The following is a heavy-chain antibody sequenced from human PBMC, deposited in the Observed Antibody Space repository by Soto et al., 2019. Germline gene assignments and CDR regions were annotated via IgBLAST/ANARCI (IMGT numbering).Heavy chain of an antibody. CDR2: IWYDGSNK. J-gene: IGHJ4*02. Sequence: GGSLRLSCAASGFTFSSYGMHWVRQAPGKGLEWVAVIWYDGSNKYYADSVKGRFTIPRDNSKNTLYLQMNSLRAEDTAVYYCARDQDFWSGYYAYYFDYWGQGTLVTVSS. D-gene: IGHD3-3*01. CDR3: ARDQDFWSGYYAYYFDY. CDR1: GFTFSSYG. V-gene: IGHV3-33*01.